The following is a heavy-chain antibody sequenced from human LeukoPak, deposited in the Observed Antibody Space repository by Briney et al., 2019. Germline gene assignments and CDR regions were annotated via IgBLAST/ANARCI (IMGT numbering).Heavy chain of an antibody. CDR2: SSESGDTT. Sequence: GGSLRLSCAASGSTFSNYAMSWVRQAPGKGLEWVSGSSESGDTTYHADSVKGRFTISRDNSKKTLYLQMNSLRVDDTAVYYCAKGRPFLRNYFDYWGQGALVTVSS. V-gene: IGHV3-23*01. D-gene: IGHD2/OR15-2a*01. CDR1: GSTFSNYA. J-gene: IGHJ4*02. CDR3: AKGRPFLRNYFDY.